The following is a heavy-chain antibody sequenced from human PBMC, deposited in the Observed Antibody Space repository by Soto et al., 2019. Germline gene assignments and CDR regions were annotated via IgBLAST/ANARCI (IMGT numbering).Heavy chain of an antibody. D-gene: IGHD3-3*01. CDR3: ARVLRFLEWSADFDY. CDR2: TYYRSKWYN. Sequence: QSQTLSLTCAISGDSVSSNSAAWNWIRQSPSRGLEWLGRTYYRSKWYNDYAVSVKSRITINPDTSKNQFSLQLNSVTPEDTAVYYCARVLRFLEWSADFDYWGQGTLVTVSS. J-gene: IGHJ4*02. V-gene: IGHV6-1*01. CDR1: GDSVSSNSAA.